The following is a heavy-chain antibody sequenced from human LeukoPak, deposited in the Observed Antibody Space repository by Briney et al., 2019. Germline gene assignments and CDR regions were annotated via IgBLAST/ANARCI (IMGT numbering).Heavy chain of an antibody. V-gene: IGHV5-51*01. D-gene: IGHD2-2*01. Sequence: GESLQISCKGSGYRFTSYWIGWVRQMPGKGLEWMGIIYPGDSDTRYSPSFQGQVTISADKSISTAYLQWSSLKASDTAMYYCARQVEYCSSTSCSTPFDPWGQGTLVTVSS. CDR3: ARQVEYCSSTSCSTPFDP. CDR1: GYRFTSYW. CDR2: IYPGDSDT. J-gene: IGHJ5*02.